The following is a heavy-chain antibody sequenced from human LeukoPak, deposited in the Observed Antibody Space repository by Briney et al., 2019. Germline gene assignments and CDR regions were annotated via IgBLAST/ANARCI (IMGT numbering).Heavy chain of an antibody. CDR2: IYYSGST. J-gene: IGHJ6*02. CDR1: GGSIISYY. Sequence: SETLSLTCTVSGGSIISYYWSWIRQPPGKGLEWIGYIYYSGSTNYNPSLKSRVTISVDTSKNQFSLKLSSVTAADTAVYYYARHITMVRGVIIGYYYYGMDVWGQGTTVTVSS. V-gene: IGHV4-59*08. D-gene: IGHD3-10*01. CDR3: ARHITMVRGVIIGYYYYGMDV.